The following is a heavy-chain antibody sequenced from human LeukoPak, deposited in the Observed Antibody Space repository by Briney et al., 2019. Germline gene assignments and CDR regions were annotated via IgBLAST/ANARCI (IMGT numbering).Heavy chain of an antibody. CDR2: MNPNSGNT. D-gene: IGHD3-10*01. CDR3: ARGLDYYGSGSRGIGPPYYYMDV. J-gene: IGHJ6*03. V-gene: IGHV1-8*01. Sequence: ASVKVSCKASGYTFTSYDINWVRQATGQGREWRGWMNPNSGNTGYAQKFQGRVTMTRNTSIRTAYMELSSLRSEDTAVYYCARGLDYYGSGSRGIGPPYYYMDVWGRGTTVTVSS. CDR1: GYTFTSYD.